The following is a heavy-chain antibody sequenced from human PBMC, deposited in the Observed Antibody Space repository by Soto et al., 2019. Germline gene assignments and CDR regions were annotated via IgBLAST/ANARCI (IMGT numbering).Heavy chain of an antibody. J-gene: IGHJ5*02. CDR2: IWYDGSNK. Sequence: GGSLRLSCAASGFTFSSYGMHWVRQAPGKGLEWVAVIWYDGSNKYYADSVKGRFTISRDNSKNTLYLQMNSLRAEDTAVYYCARDGVVVVAATPPNWFEPWGQGTLVTVSS. CDR1: GFTFSSYG. V-gene: IGHV3-33*01. D-gene: IGHD2-15*01. CDR3: ARDGVVVVAATPPNWFEP.